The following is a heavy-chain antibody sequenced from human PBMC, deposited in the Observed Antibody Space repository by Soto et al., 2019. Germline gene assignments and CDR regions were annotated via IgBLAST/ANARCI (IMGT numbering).Heavy chain of an antibody. CDR1: GYTFTSYD. Sequence: QVQLVQSGAEVKKPGASVKVSCKASGYTFTSYDINWVRQATGQGLEWMGWMNPNSGNTGYAQKFQGRVTMTRNTSISTAYMGLSSLRSEDTAVYYCASQSSPMYGMDVWGQGTTVTVSS. J-gene: IGHJ6*02. CDR3: ASQSSPMYGMDV. D-gene: IGHD3-16*02. V-gene: IGHV1-8*01. CDR2: MNPNSGNT.